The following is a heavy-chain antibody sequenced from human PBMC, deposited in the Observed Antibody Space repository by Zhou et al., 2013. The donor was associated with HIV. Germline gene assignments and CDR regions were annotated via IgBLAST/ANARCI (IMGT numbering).Heavy chain of an antibody. CDR3: ARDEGPGYYDFWSGFDY. Sequence: QVQLVQSGAEVQKPGASVKVSCKASGYTFTSYYLHWVRQAPGQGLEWMGIINPFGGSTSYAQKFQGRVTITADKSTSTAYMELSSLRSEDTAVYYCARDEGPGYYDFWSGFDYWGQGTLVTVSS. D-gene: IGHD3-3*01. J-gene: IGHJ4*02. CDR2: INPFGGST. V-gene: IGHV1-46*01. CDR1: GYTFTSYY.